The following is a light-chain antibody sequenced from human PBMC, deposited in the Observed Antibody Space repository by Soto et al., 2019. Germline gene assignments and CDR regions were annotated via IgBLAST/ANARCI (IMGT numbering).Light chain of an antibody. Sequence: IVMTQSPLSLSVTPGQPASISCKSSQSLLNSNGKTYLCWYVQKPGQPPQLLIYEVSRRFSGVPDRVSGSGSGTDFTLRISRVETEDVGVYYCLQGEQIPPTFGQGTKLEIK. J-gene: IGKJ2*01. CDR1: QSLLNSNGKTY. V-gene: IGKV2-29*03. CDR2: EVS. CDR3: LQGEQIPPT.